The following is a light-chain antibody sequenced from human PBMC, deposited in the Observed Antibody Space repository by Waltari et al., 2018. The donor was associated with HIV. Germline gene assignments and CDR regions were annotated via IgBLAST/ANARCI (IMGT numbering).Light chain of an antibody. CDR2: GAS. J-gene: IGKJ1*01. CDR1: QSVSSSY. CDR3: QQSET. V-gene: IGKV3-20*01. Sequence: EIVLTQSPGTLSLSPGERATLSCRASQSVSSSYLAWYQQKSGQAPRLLIYGASSRATGIPDRFSGSGSGTEFTLTIARLEPEDFAVYYCQQSETFGQGTSVEIK.